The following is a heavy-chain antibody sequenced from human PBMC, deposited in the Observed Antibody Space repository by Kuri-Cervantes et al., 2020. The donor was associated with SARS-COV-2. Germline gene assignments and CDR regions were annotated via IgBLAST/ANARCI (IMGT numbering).Heavy chain of an antibody. Sequence: GESLKISCVVSGFSLRNYGLNWLRLAPGRGLEWVAHINPIDTIYYSDSVRGRFTISRDNAKKSVYLQMNSLKDEDTAVYFCARGRVGVQDFWGQGTLVTVSS. CDR2: INPIDTI. J-gene: IGHJ4*02. CDR3: ARGRVGVQDF. D-gene: IGHD2-21*01. V-gene: IGHV3-48*02. CDR1: GFSLRNYG.